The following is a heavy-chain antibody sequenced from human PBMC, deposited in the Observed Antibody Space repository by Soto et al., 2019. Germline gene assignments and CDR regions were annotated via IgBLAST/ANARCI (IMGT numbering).Heavy chain of an antibody. D-gene: IGHD3-3*01. V-gene: IGHV3-23*01. CDR3: ARFFAAGTRGYLDS. CDR1: GFTLSTYG. Sequence: EVQLLESGGGLVQPGGSLRLSCAASGFTLSTYGMTWVRQAPGKGLEWVSAITGTGGNTYYVDSVKGRFTSSRDNSKNLLTLQMKSLRAEDTAIYYCARFFAAGTRGYLDSWGQGTLVTVSS. CDR2: ITGTGGNT. J-gene: IGHJ4*02.